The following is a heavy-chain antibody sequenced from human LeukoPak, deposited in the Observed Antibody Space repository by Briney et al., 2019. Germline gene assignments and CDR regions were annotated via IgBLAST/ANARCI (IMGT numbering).Heavy chain of an antibody. CDR2: IYYSGST. Sequence: SETLSLTCTVSGGSISSYYWSWIRQPPGKGLEWIGYIYYSGSTNYNPSLKSRVTISVDTSKNQSSLKLSSVTAADTAVYYCARARVGAMGDWGQGTLVTVSS. CDR3: ARARVGAMGD. D-gene: IGHD1-26*01. J-gene: IGHJ4*02. V-gene: IGHV4-59*01. CDR1: GGSISSYY.